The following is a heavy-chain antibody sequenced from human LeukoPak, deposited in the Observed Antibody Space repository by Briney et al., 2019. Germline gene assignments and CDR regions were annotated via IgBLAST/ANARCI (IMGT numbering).Heavy chain of an antibody. CDR1: GGSISSSSYY. J-gene: IGHJ6*02. CDR2: IYYSGST. D-gene: IGHD3-22*01. Sequence: SETLSLTCTVSGGSISSSSYYWGWIRQPPGKGLEWIGSIYYSGSTYYNPSLKSRVTISVDTSKNQFSLKLSSVTAADTAVYYCAREVGNYYDSSGYYHHHYGMDVWGQGTRSPSP. CDR3: AREVGNYYDSSGYYHHHYGMDV. V-gene: IGHV4-39*07.